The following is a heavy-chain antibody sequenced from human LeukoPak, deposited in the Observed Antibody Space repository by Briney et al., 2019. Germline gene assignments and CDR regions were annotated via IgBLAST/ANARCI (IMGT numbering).Heavy chain of an antibody. CDR2: IYYSGIT. V-gene: IGHV4-59*01. J-gene: IGHJ4*02. CDR1: GGSISSYY. Sequence: KPSETLSLTCTVSGGSISSYYWSWIRQPPGKGLEWIGYIYYSGITNYIPSLKSRVTISVDTSKNQFSLKLSSVTAADTAVYYCARGWQWHYFDYWGQGTLVTVSS. CDR3: ARGWQWHYFDY. D-gene: IGHD6-19*01.